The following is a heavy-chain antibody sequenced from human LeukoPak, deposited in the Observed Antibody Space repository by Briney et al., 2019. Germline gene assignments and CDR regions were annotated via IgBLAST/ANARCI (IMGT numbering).Heavy chain of an antibody. V-gene: IGHV3-21*01. CDR2: IGRSSQYI. J-gene: IGHJ6*03. Sequence: GGSLRLSCTASGFTLSLYSMHWVRQAPGKGLEWVSSIGRSSQYIYYADSVRGRFTISRDTAKNSLYLDMNSPTAEDTAVYYCARDASNIDFAPYFYYMYVWGKGTTVTVSS. CDR1: GFTLSLYS. CDR3: ARDASNIDFAPYFYYMYV. D-gene: IGHD3-3*01.